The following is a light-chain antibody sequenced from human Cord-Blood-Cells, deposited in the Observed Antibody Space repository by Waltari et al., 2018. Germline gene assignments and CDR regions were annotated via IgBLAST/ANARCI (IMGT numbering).Light chain of an antibody. J-gene: IGLJ3*02. CDR2: KDS. CDR1: ALPKKY. Sequence: SYELTQPPSVSVSLGQMARITCSGEALPKKYAYWYQQKPGQFPVLVIYKDSERPSGIPERFSGSSSGTIVTWTISGVQAEDEADYCCLSADSSGTWVFGGGTKLTVL. CDR3: LSADSSGTWV. V-gene: IGLV3-16*01.